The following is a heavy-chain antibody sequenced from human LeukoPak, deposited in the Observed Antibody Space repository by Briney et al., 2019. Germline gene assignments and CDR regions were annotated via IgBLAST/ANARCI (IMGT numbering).Heavy chain of an antibody. D-gene: IGHD2-2*01. J-gene: IGHJ5*02. CDR1: GFSFSSYA. CDR3: ATDTRVVQAARSGGFDP. CDR2: ISYDGSNK. Sequence: RSLRLSCAASGFSFSSYAMHWVRQAPGKGLEWVAVISYDGSNKYYADSVKGRFTISRDNSKNTLYLKMNSLRAEDTAVYYCATDTRVVQAARSGGFDPWGQGTLVTVSS. V-gene: IGHV3-30*04.